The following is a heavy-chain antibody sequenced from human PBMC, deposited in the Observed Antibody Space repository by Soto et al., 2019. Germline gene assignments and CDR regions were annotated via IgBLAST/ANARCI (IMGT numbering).Heavy chain of an antibody. CDR2: ISYDGSNK. V-gene: IGHV3-30-3*01. CDR3: ARDTLSDNNCNYEVFFVY. D-gene: IGHD1-7*01. Sequence: QVQLVESGGGVVQPGRSLRLSCAASGFTFSSYAMHWVRQAPGKGLAWVAVISYDGSNKYYADSVKGRFTISRDNSKNTLYLQMNSLQSDDTAVYYCARDTLSDNNCNYEVFFVYWGQGTLVTVSS. J-gene: IGHJ4*02. CDR1: GFTFSSYA.